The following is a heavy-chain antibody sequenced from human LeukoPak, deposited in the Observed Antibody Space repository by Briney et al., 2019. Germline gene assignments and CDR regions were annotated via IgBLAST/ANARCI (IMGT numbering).Heavy chain of an antibody. CDR1: GYTFTGYY. J-gene: IGHJ4*02. Sequence: ASVKVSCKASGYTFTGYYMHWVRQAPGQGLEWMGRINPNSGGTNYAQKFQGRVTMTRDTSISTAYMELSRLRSDDTAVYYRARDRGYYDSTDYWGQGTLVTVSS. V-gene: IGHV1-2*06. D-gene: IGHD3-22*01. CDR3: ARDRGYYDSTDY. CDR2: INPNSGGT.